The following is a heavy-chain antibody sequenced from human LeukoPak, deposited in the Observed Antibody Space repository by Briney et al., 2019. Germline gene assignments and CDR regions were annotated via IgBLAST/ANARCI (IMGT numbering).Heavy chain of an antibody. CDR2: INPNSGGT. V-gene: IGHV1-2*02. Sequence: ASVKVSCKASGYTFTGYYMHWVRQAPGQGLEWMGWINPNSGGTNYAQKFQGRVTMTRDTSISTAYMELSRLRSDDTAVYYCARYGCSSTSCYVGYVSEFDPWGQGTLVTVSS. CDR3: ARYGCSSTSCYVGYVSEFDP. CDR1: GYTFTGYY. J-gene: IGHJ5*02. D-gene: IGHD2-2*01.